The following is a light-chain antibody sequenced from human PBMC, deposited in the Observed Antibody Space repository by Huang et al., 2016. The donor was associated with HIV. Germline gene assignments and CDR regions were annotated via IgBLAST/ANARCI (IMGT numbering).Light chain of an antibody. V-gene: IGKV3-15*01. CDR1: QSVDSN. CDR2: GAS. CDR3: QQYNKWPPLT. J-gene: IGKJ1*01. Sequence: EIVMTQSPATLSVSPGERATLSCRASQSVDSNLAWYQQRRGQAPRLLFYGASTRATGSPARCSGSGSGTEFTLTISSLQSEDVAVYFYQQYNKWPPLTFGQGTKVEMK.